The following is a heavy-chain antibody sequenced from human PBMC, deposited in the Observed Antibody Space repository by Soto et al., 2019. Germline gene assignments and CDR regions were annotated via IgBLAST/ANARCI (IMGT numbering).Heavy chain of an antibody. CDR1: GFTFSSFH. V-gene: IGHV3-48*02. CDR3: ARVVVVIPPGYYYAMDV. Sequence: GSLRLSCAASGFTFSSFHMNWVRQAPGRGLEWVAYITSSSDTIYYSDSVKGRFTIYRDNGKNSLFLQMNSLRDEDTAVYYCARVVVVIPPGYYYAMDVWGQGTTVTVSS. CDR2: ITSSSDTI. J-gene: IGHJ6*02. D-gene: IGHD3-22*01.